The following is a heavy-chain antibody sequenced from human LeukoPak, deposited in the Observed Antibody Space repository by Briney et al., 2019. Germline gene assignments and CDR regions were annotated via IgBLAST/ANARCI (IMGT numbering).Heavy chain of an antibody. V-gene: IGHV1-46*01. D-gene: IGHD4-23*01. CDR3: ARDNSMHERGWWFDP. CDR2: INPRGMST. Sequence: ASVKVSCKASGYSFISHYMHWVRQAPGQGFERMGLINPRGMSTIYAEKYQGRIIMTRDMSTTTDYMELSSLKSDDTAVYYCARDNSMHERGWWFDPWGQGTLVTVSS. CDR1: GYSFISHY. J-gene: IGHJ5*02.